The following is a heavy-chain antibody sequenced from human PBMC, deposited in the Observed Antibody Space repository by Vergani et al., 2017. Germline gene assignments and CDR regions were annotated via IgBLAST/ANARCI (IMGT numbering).Heavy chain of an antibody. CDR2: IWYDGSNK. CDR3: AGVDYYYGMDV. CDR1: GFTFSSYA. V-gene: IGHV3-33*08. J-gene: IGHJ6*02. D-gene: IGHD2-15*01. Sequence: VQLLESGGGLVQPGGSLRLSCAASGFTFSSYAMSWVRQAPGKGLEWVAVIWYDGSNKYYADSVKGRFTISRDNSKNTLYLQMNSLRAEDTAVYYCAGVDYYYGMDVWGQGTTVTVSS.